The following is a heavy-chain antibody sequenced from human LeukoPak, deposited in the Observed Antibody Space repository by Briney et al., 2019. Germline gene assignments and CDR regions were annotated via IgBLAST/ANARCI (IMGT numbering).Heavy chain of an antibody. Sequence: GGSLRLSCAASGFTFSSYEMNWVRQAPGKGLEWVSYISSSGSTIYYADSVKGRFTISRDNAKNSLYLQMNSLRAEDTAVYYCATGSSGYYPTEGYWGQGTLVTVSS. CDR1: GFTFSSYE. D-gene: IGHD3-22*01. V-gene: IGHV3-48*03. CDR2: ISSSGSTI. CDR3: ATGSSGYYPTEGY. J-gene: IGHJ4*02.